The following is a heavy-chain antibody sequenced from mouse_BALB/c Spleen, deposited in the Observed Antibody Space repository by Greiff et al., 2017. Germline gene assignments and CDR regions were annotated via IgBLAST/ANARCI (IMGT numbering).Heavy chain of an antibody. CDR1: GYSFTSYW. CDR2: IYPGNSDT. CDR3: TRRDWVGYFDY. V-gene: IGHV1-5*01. Sequence: EVQLQQSGTVLARPGASVKMSCKASGYSFTSYWMHWVKQRPGQGLEWIGAIYPGNSDTSYNQKFKGKAKLTAVTSASTAYMELSSLTNEDSAVYYCTRRDWVGYFDYWGQGTTLTVSS. D-gene: IGHD4-1*01. J-gene: IGHJ2*01.